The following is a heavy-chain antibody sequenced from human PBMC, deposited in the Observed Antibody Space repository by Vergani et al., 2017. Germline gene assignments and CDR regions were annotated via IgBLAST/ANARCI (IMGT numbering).Heavy chain of an antibody. Sequence: QVQLVESGGGLVKPGGSLRLSCAASGFTFSDYYMSWIRPAPGKGLEWVSYISSSGSTIYYADSVKGRFTISRDNAKISLYLQMNSLRAEDTAVYYCAKVARSGACDYVPYYYYVMDVWGQGNTVTVSS. CDR3: AKVARSGACDYVPYYYYVMDV. CDR2: ISSSGSTI. D-gene: IGHD5-12*01. CDR1: GFTFSDYY. J-gene: IGHJ6*02. V-gene: IGHV3-11*04.